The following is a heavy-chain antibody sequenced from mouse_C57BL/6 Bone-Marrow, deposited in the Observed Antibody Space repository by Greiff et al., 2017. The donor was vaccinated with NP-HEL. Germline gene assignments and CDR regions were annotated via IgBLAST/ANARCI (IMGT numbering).Heavy chain of an antibody. Sequence: VQLQQSGAELVRPGASVKLSCTASGFNIKDDYMHWLMRRLEQGLVWIGWFEPENGDTEYASKFQGKAPITADTSSNTAYLQLSSLTSEDTAVYYGTTSETPFADWGKGTLVTVS. CDR2: FEPENGDT. J-gene: IGHJ3*01. V-gene: IGHV14-4*01. D-gene: IGHD6-1*01. CDR3: TTSETPFAD. CDR1: GFNIKDDY.